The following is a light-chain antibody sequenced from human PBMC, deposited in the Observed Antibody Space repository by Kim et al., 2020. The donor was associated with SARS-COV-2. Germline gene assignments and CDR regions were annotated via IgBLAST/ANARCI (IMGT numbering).Light chain of an antibody. CDR3: ATWDDRLNGRV. J-gene: IGLJ3*02. CDR2: TND. Sequence: QSVLTQPPSASGTPGQRVTISCSGTTSNIESNTVNWYQQRPGTAPELLIYTNDQRPSGVPDRFSGSRSGTSASLAISGLQSEDEADYYCATWDDRLNGRVFGGGTKLTVL. CDR1: TSNIESNT. V-gene: IGLV1-44*01.